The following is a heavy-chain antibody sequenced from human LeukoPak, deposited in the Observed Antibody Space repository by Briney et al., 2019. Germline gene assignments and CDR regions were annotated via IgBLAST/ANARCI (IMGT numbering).Heavy chain of an antibody. CDR2: IFYSGST. Sequence: SETLSLTCTVSGGSISSSTYYWGWIRQPPGKGLEWIGSIFYSGSTYYNPSLKRRVTISVEPSKNQFSLKLSSVTAADTAVYYCARDLGRQFDWSLSHNPFDFWGQGTLVTVSS. CDR3: ARDLGRQFDWSLSHNPFDF. J-gene: IGHJ4*02. D-gene: IGHD3-9*01. V-gene: IGHV4-39*07. CDR1: GGSISSSTYY.